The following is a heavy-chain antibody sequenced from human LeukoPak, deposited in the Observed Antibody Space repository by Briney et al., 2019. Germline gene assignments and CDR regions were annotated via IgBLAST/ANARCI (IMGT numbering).Heavy chain of an antibody. V-gene: IGHV3-21*01. CDR1: GFTFSTYT. Sequence: PGGSLRLSCAASGFTFSTYTMNWVRQAPGKGLEWVSSISSRSSYIYYADSVKGRFTISRDNAKNSLYLQMNSLRAEDTAVYYCARNNWFGEFENWFDPWGQGTLVTVSS. CDR3: ARNNWFGEFENWFDP. J-gene: IGHJ5*02. CDR2: ISSRSSYI. D-gene: IGHD3-10*01.